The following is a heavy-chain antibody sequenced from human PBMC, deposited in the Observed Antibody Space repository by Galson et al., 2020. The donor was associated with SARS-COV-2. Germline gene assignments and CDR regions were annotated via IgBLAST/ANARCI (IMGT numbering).Heavy chain of an antibody. V-gene: IGHV4-38-2*02. CDR1: GYSISSGYY. D-gene: IGHD6-6*01. Sequence: SETLSLTCTVSGYSISSGYYWGWIRQPPGKGLEWIGSIYHSGSTYYNPSLKSRVTISVDTSKNQFSLKLGSVTAAATAVLYCARALPPFEYRLASTREYYCDYWGQVTLVTVSS. J-gene: IGHJ4*02. CDR3: ARALPPFEYRLASTREYYCDY. CDR2: IYHSGST.